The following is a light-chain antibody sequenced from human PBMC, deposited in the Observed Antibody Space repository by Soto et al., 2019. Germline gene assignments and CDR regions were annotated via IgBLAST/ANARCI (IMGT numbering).Light chain of an antibody. CDR2: GVS. J-gene: IGKJ3*01. V-gene: IGKV3-15*01. CDR3: QQYYNWPWT. CDR1: QSVSST. Sequence: EIVMTQSPATLSVSPGESATLSCRASQSVSSTLAWYQQKPGQAPRLLIYGVSTRATGIPARFSGSGSGTDFTLTISGLQSEDFAVYYCQQYYNWPWTFGPGTKVDFK.